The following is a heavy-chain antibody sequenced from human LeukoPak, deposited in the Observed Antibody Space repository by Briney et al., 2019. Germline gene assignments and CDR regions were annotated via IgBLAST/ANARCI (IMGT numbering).Heavy chain of an antibody. D-gene: IGHD3-9*01. Sequence: PGRSLRLSCAASGFTFSSYGMHWVRQAPGKGLEWVAVISYDGSNKYYADSVKGRFTISRDNSKNTLYLQMNSLRAEDTAVYYCAKNFNILTAGSVRVMDVWGQGTTLTVSS. V-gene: IGHV3-30*18. J-gene: IGHJ6*02. CDR2: ISYDGSNK. CDR1: GFTFSSYG. CDR3: AKNFNILTAGSVRVMDV.